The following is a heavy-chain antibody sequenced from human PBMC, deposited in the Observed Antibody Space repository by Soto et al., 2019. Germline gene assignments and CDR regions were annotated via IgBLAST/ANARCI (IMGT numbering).Heavy chain of an antibody. CDR1: GFTFSSYA. CDR2: ISYDGSNK. Sequence: PGGSLRLSCAASGFTFSSYAMHWVRQAPGKGLEWVAVISYDGSNKYYADSVKGRFTISRDNSKNTLYLQMNSLRAEDTAVYYCARGLKPGYSYGYDYYYYAMDVWGQGTTVTVSS. CDR3: ARGLKPGYSYGYDYYYYAMDV. D-gene: IGHD5-18*01. J-gene: IGHJ6*02. V-gene: IGHV3-30-3*01.